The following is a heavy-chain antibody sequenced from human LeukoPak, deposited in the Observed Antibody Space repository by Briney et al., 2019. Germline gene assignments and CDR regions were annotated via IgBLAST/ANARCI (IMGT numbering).Heavy chain of an antibody. V-gene: IGHV4-30-4*07. D-gene: IGHD3-10*01. CDR2: IYYSGST. J-gene: IGHJ3*02. CDR3: ARDGSGSYLPFDI. Sequence: SSETLSLTCAVSGGSISSGGYSWSWIRQAPGKGLEWIGYIYYSGSTYYNPSLKSRVSISIDTSKNQFSLKLSSVTAADTAVYYCARDGSGSYLPFDIWGQGTMVTVSS. CDR1: GGSISSGGYS.